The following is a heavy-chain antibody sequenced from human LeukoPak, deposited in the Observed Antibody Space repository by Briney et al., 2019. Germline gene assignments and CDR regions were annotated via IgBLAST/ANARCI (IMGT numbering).Heavy chain of an antibody. Sequence: PGGSLRLSCAASGFNFANHAMSWVRQTPGKGLEWVSAISGGGDITYYADSVPGRFTISRDNSKETLFLQIPTLRPGDTAVYYCVREDTPATANYWGEGTLVTTSS. V-gene: IGHV3-23*01. D-gene: IGHD2-21*02. J-gene: IGHJ4*02. CDR3: VREDTPATANY. CDR2: ISGGGDIT. CDR1: GFNFANHA.